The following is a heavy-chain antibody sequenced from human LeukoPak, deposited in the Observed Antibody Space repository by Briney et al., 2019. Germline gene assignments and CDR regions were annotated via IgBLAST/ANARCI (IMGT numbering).Heavy chain of an antibody. V-gene: IGHV3-33*01. CDR1: GFTFSRYG. Sequence: GGSLRLSCAASGFTFSRYGMHWVRQAPGKGLEWVAVIWYDGSNKYYADSVKGRFTISRDNSKNTLYLQMNSLRAEDTAVYYCARGYCSGTSCYRVGMDVWGQGTTVTVSS. CDR3: ARGYCSGTSCYRVGMDV. J-gene: IGHJ6*02. D-gene: IGHD2-2*01. CDR2: IWYDGSNK.